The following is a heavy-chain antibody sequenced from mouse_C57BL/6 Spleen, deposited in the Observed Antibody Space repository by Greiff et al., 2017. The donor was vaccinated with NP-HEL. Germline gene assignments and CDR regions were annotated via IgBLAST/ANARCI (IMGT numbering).Heavy chain of an antibody. CDR1: GFSLSTFGMG. Sequence: VKLMESGPGILQPSQTLSLTCSFSGFSLSTFGMGVGWIRQPSGKGLEWLAHIWWDDDKYYNPALKSRLPISQDTSKNQLFLKIANVDTADTATYYCARMNYYGSSYRYFDVWGTGTTVTVSS. CDR3: ARMNYYGSSYRYFDV. D-gene: IGHD1-1*01. J-gene: IGHJ1*03. CDR2: IWWDDDK. V-gene: IGHV8-8*01.